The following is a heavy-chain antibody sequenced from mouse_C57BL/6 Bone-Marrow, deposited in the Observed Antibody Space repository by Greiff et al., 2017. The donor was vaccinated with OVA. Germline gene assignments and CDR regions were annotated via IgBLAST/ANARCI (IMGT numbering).Heavy chain of an antibody. Sequence: EVHLVESGGGLVKPGGSLKLSCAASGFTFSSYAMSWVRQTPEKRLEWVATISDGGSYTYYPDNVKGRFTISRDNAKNNLYLQMSHLKSEDTAMYYGARASRYDYDRAWFAYWGQGTLVTVSA. J-gene: IGHJ3*01. D-gene: IGHD2-4*01. CDR1: GFTFSSYA. CDR2: ISDGGSYT. V-gene: IGHV5-4*01. CDR3: ARASRYDYDRAWFAY.